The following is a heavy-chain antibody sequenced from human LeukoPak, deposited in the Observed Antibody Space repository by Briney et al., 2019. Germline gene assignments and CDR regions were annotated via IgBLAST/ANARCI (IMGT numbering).Heavy chain of an antibody. CDR2: INGGGNTT. CDR1: GFAFSSFA. CDR3: TKELHVAVAVADYYYFYMDV. V-gene: IGHV3-23*01. Sequence: GGSLRLSCAASGFAFSSFAMGWVLQSPGKGLEWLSTINGGGNTTFYADSVKGRFTISRDNSKNTLYLHMDSLRPDDTAIYYCTKELHVAVAVADYYYFYMDVWGRGTAVTVSS. D-gene: IGHD6-19*01. J-gene: IGHJ6*03.